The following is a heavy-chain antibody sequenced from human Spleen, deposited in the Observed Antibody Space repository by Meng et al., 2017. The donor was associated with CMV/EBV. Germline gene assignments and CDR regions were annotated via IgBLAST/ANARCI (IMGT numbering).Heavy chain of an antibody. D-gene: IGHD6-19*01. CDR1: GFTFSDHH. V-gene: IGHV3-72*01. CDR3: ADLAEAFGMDV. J-gene: IGHJ6*02. CDR2: IKKKADSYTT. Sequence: GESLKISCAASGFTFSDHHMDWVRQAPGRGLEWVGQIKKKADSYTTDYAASVKGRFTISRDDSKNSLYLQMNSLKTEDSAVYYCADLAEAFGMDVWGQGTTVTVSS.